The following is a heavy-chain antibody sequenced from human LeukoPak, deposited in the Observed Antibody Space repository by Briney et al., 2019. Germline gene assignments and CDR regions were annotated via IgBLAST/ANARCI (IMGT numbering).Heavy chain of an antibody. J-gene: IGHJ4*02. CDR3: ARYYYGSGSYYYFDS. V-gene: IGHV4-39*01. CDR1: GGSISSSSYY. Sequence: PSETLSLTCTVSGGSISSSSYYWGWMRQPPGKALEWIGNIYYSGSTYYNPSLKSRVTMSVDTSKNQFSLKLSSVTAADTAVYYCARYYYGSGSYYYFDSWGQGTLVTVSS. CDR2: IYYSGST. D-gene: IGHD3-10*01.